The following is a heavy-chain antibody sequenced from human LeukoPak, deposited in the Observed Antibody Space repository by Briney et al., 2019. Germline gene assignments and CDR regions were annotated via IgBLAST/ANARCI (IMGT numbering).Heavy chain of an antibody. V-gene: IGHV4-39*07. J-gene: IGHJ4*02. CDR3: ARGGLQGPLDY. CDR1: GGSISSSSYY. CDR2: IYYSGST. D-gene: IGHD2-15*01. Sequence: PSETLSLTCTVSGGSISSSSYYWGWIRQPPGKGLEWIGSIYYSGSTYYNPSLKSRVTISVDTSKNQFSLKLSSVTAADTAVYYCARGGLQGPLDYWGQGTLVTVSS.